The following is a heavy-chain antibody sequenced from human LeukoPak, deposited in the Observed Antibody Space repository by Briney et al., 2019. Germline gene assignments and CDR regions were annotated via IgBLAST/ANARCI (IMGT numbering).Heavy chain of an antibody. CDR2: IKQDGSEQ. CDR3: AKDMGEGTEVATMDY. CDR1: GFTFSRSW. J-gene: IGHJ4*02. D-gene: IGHD3-16*01. Sequence: EGSLRLSCAASGFTFSRSWMSWVRQAPGKGLEWVAYIKQDGSEQFYVDSVKGRFTISRGNSKNTLYLQMNSLRPEDTAVYYCAKDMGEGTEVATMDYWGQGTLVTVSS. V-gene: IGHV3-7*01.